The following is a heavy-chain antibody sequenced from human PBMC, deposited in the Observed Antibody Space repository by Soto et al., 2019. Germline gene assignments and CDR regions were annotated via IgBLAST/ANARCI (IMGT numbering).Heavy chain of an antibody. V-gene: IGHV1-69*05. CDR1: GGTFSSYA. J-gene: IGHJ6*02. CDR2: IIPIFGTA. D-gene: IGHD1-26*01. CDR3: ARARHSGSYYYYYYGMDV. Sequence: GASVKVSCKASGGTFSSYAISWVRQAPGQGLEWMGGIIPIFGTANYAQKFQGRVTMTTDTSTSTSYMELSRLRSDDTAVYYCARARHSGSYYYYYYGMDVWGQGTTVTVS.